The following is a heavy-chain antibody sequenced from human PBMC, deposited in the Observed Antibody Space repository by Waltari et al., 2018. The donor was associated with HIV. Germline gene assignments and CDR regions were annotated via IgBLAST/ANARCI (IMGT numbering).Heavy chain of an antibody. CDR1: GDSISSRNYY. V-gene: IGHV4-39*01. CDR2: FYRSGAT. J-gene: IGHJ4*02. CDR3: ATTAFYYESSGFF. Sequence: QLQLQESGPSLVKPSATLSLTCNVSGDSISSRNYYWGWIRQPPGKGLEWIGSFYRSGATYYNPSLKSRVAIFVDVSKNQFSLEVSSVTAADTAIYYCATTAFYYESSGFFWGQGALVSVSA. D-gene: IGHD3-22*01.